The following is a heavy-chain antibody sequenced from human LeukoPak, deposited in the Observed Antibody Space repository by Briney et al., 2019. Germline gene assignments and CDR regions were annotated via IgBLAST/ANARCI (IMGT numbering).Heavy chain of an antibody. CDR1: GGSLGSYF. CDR2: IYYSGTT. J-gene: IGHJ2*01. Sequence: SETLSLTCTVSGGSLGSYFWSWIRQALGKRLEWMGYIYYSGTTNYNPSLKSRVTMSMDRSKDQFSLKLTSVTAADTAVYYCARETYSYTLGGYSFDLWGRGTLVTVSS. V-gene: IGHV4-59*01. D-gene: IGHD3-16*01. CDR3: ARETYSYTLGGYSFDL.